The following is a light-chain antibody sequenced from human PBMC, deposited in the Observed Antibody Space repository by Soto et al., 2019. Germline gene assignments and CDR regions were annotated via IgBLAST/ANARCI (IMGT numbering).Light chain of an antibody. CDR3: QSYDSSLSISV. J-gene: IGLJ2*01. CDR2: DNS. V-gene: IGLV1-40*01. CDR1: SSNIGAGYD. Sequence: QSVLTQPPSLFGAPGQRVTIPCTGSSSNIGAGYDVHWYQQLPGAAPKLLIYDNSNRPSGVPDRFSGSRSGTSASLAITGLRAEDEATYHCQSYDSSLSISVFGGGTKVTVL.